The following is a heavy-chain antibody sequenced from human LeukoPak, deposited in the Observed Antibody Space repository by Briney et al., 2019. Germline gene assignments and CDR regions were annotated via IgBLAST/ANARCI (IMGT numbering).Heavy chain of an antibody. CDR1: GFTYSSYW. CDR3: IRSDGYLAL. Sequence: GGSLRLSCAASGFTYSSYWMHWVRQAPGKGLVWVSRINPHGSDTTYADSVKGRFTISRDNAKNTLYLQMNSLRAEDTAVYFCIRSDGYLALWGQGTLVTVSS. CDR2: INPHGSDT. V-gene: IGHV3-74*01. J-gene: IGHJ4*02. D-gene: IGHD3-16*02.